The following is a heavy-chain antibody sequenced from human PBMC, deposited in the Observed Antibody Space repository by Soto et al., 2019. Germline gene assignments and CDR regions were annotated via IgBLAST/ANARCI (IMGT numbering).Heavy chain of an antibody. J-gene: IGHJ3*02. D-gene: IGHD3-10*01. CDR2: INSNSVGT. CDR1: GYTFTGHY. CDR3: AREPMVRAAHGFDI. Sequence: ASVKVSCKASGYTFTGHYMHWVRQAPGQGLEWMGWINSNSVGTNYAQKFQGRVTMTRDTSISTAYMELSRLRSDDTAVCYCAREPMVRAAHGFDIWGQGTMVTVSS. V-gene: IGHV1-2*02.